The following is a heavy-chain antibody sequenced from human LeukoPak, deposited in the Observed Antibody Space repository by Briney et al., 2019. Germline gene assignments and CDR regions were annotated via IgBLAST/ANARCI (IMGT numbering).Heavy chain of an antibody. CDR2: IIPIVGIA. J-gene: IGHJ6*02. CDR1: GYTFTRYY. Sequence: ASVKVSCKASGYTFTRYYIHWVRQAPGQGLEWMGRIIPIVGIANYAQQFQGRVTINADKSTSTAYMELSSLRSEDTAVYYCARGIAYSSSSARGYNYYFYGMAVWGQGTTVTVSS. D-gene: IGHD6-6*01. V-gene: IGHV1-69*04. CDR3: ARGIAYSSSSARGYNYYFYGMAV.